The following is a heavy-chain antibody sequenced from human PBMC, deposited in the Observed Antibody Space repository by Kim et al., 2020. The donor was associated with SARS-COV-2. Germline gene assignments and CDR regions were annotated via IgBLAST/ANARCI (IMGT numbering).Heavy chain of an antibody. CDR1: GFTFSSYG. Sequence: GGSLRLSCAASGFTFSSYGMHWVRQAPGKGLEWVAVISYDGSNIYYADSVKGRFTISRDNSKNTLYLQMNSLRAEDTAVYYCAKPINYLAAFDLWGQDT. CDR3: AKPINYLAAFDL. J-gene: IGHJ3*01. V-gene: IGHV3-30*18. CDR2: ISYDGSNI. D-gene: IGHD1-7*01.